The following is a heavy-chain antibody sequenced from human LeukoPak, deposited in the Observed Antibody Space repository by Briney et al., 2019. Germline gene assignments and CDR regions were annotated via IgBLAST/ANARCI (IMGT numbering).Heavy chain of an antibody. D-gene: IGHD3-3*01. V-gene: IGHV3-74*01. CDR2: INSDGSST. CDR1: GFTFSSYW. J-gene: IGHJ6*02. Sequence: GGPLRLSCAASGFTFSSYWMHWVRQAPGKGLVWVSRINSDGSSTSYADSVKGRFTISRDNAKNTLYLQMNSLRAEDTAVYYCARGMSVLRFLEWPQPEGYYYGMDVWGQGTTVTVSS. CDR3: ARGMSVLRFLEWPQPEGYYYGMDV.